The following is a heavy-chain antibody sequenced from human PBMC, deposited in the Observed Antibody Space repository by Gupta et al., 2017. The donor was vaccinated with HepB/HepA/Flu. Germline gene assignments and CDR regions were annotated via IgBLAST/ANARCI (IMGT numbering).Heavy chain of an antibody. CDR1: GFTFSGYG. CDR2: VSHDGNHN. Sequence: QGQLVESGAGLVQPGTSLRLSRADSGFTFSGYGMHWVRPVPGKGLEWVVLVSHDGNHNYYADSVKGRFTISRDNSKNTLYLQMNSLRTEDTAVYYCAKMEGAVYYYYDLVVWGQGTTVTVSS. J-gene: IGHJ6*02. CDR3: AKMEGAVYYYYDLVV. D-gene: IGHD1-14*01. V-gene: IGHV3-30*18.